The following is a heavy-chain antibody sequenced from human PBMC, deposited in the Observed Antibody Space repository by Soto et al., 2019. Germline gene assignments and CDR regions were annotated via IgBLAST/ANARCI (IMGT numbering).Heavy chain of an antibody. CDR3: ARRGSGSDYDY. Sequence: EVQLLESGGGLVQPGGSLRLSCAASGFTFSSYAMRWVRQAPVKGLEWVSAISGSGGSTYYADSVKGRFTISRDNSQNTLYTRMNSLRAEETAVYYCARRGSGSDYDYWGQGTLVTLSS. CDR1: GFTFSSYA. D-gene: IGHD1-26*01. J-gene: IGHJ4*02. CDR2: ISGSGGST. V-gene: IGHV3-23*01.